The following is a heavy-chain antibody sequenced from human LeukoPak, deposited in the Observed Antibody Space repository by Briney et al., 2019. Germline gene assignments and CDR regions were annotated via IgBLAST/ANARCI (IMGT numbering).Heavy chain of an antibody. CDR1: QFTFSSYW. D-gene: IGHD3-10*01. CDR2: IKQDGSEK. V-gene: IGHV3-7*01. J-gene: IGHJ3*02. CDR3: ARDCHIDAARIWFSDDAFDI. Sequence: PGGSLRLSCAASQFTFSSYWMNWVRQAPGKGLEWVANIKQDGSEKYYVDSVKGRFTISRDNAKNSLYLQMNSLRAEDTAVYYCARDCHIDAARIWFSDDAFDIWGQGTMVTVSS.